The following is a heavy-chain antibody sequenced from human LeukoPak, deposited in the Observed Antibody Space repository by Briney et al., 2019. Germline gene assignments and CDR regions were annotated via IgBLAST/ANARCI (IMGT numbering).Heavy chain of an antibody. J-gene: IGHJ4*02. D-gene: IGHD3-22*01. CDR3: ARSPWGRTTMIVVAEFDY. Sequence: PGGSLRLSCAASGFTFSSYNMNWVRQAPGKGLEWVSSISSSSSYIYYADSVKGRFTISRDNAKNSLYLQMNSLRAEDTAVYYCARSPWGRTTMIVVAEFDYWGQGTLVTVSS. V-gene: IGHV3-21*01. CDR1: GFTFSSYN. CDR2: ISSSSSYI.